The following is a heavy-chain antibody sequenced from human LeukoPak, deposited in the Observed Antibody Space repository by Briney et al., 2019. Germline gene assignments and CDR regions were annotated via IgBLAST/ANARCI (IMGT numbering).Heavy chain of an antibody. D-gene: IGHD6-13*01. J-gene: IGHJ4*02. CDR3: ARSRIAAAGTDY. Sequence: TETLSLTCAVYGGSFSGYYWSWIRQPPGKGLEWIGEINHSGSTNYNPSLKSRVTISVDTSKNQFSLKLSSETAADTAVYYCARSRIAAAGTDYWGQGTLVTVSS. V-gene: IGHV4-34*01. CDR2: INHSGST. CDR1: GGSFSGYY.